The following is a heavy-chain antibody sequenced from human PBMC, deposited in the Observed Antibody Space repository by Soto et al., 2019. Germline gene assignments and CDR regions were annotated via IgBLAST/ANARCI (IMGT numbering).Heavy chain of an antibody. D-gene: IGHD3-3*01. V-gene: IGHV4-4*02. CDR3: AREEWCGRD. Sequence: QVQLQESGPGLVKASGTLSLTCAVSSGSISSGNWWSWVRQPPGKGLEWIGEIYHTGSTNYNPSLTSRVTISVDKSKNQFSLKLNSVTAADTAVYYCAREEWCGRDWGQGTLVTV. CDR1: SGSISSGNW. J-gene: IGHJ4*02. CDR2: IYHTGST.